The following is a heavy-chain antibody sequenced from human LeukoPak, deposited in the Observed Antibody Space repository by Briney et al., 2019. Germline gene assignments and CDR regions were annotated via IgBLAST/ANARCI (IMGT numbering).Heavy chain of an antibody. CDR2: IYHSGST. CDR1: GGSISSGGYS. J-gene: IGHJ1*01. D-gene: IGHD3-10*01. V-gene: IGHV4-30-2*01. CDR3: ARGASGYYGSGSYPFEH. Sequence: SETLSLTCAVSGGSISSGGYSWSWIRQPPGKGLEWIGYIYHSGSTYYNPSLKSRVTISVDRSKNQFSLKLSSVTAADTAVYYCARGASGYYGSGSYPFEHWGQGTLVTVSS.